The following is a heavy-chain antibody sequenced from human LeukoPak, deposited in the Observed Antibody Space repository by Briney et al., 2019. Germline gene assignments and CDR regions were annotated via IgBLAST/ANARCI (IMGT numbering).Heavy chain of an antibody. D-gene: IGHD5-18*01. CDR3: ARFSAMAPWYMDV. V-gene: IGHV4-59*12. CDR1: GGSISSYY. CDR2: IYPSGST. Sequence: SETLSLTCTVSGGSISSYYWSWIRQPPGKGLEWIGYIYPSGSTNYNSSLKSRVTMSVDTSKNQFSLKLSSVTAADTAVYYCARFSAMAPWYMDVWGKGTTVTVSS. J-gene: IGHJ6*03.